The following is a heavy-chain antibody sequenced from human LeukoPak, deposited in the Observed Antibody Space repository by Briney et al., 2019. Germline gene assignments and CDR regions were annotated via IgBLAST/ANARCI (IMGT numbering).Heavy chain of an antibody. D-gene: IGHD3-10*01. V-gene: IGHV3-7*01. CDR1: AFTFSSYW. J-gene: IGHJ4*02. CDR2: IKQDGSEK. Sequence: PGGSLRLPCAASAFTFSSYWMSWVCQAPGKGLEWVANIKQDGSEKYYVDSVKGRFTISRDNAKNSLYLQMNSLRAEDTAVYYCAKTVWFGELFPFDYWGQGTLVTVSS. CDR3: AKTVWFGELFPFDY.